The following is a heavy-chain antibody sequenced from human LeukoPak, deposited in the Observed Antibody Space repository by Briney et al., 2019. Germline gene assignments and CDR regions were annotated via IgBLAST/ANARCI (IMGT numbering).Heavy chain of an antibody. D-gene: IGHD3-10*01. Sequence: SETLSHTCTVSGVSISSYYWSWIRQPPGKGLEWIGYIYYSGSTNYNPSLKSRVTISVDTSKNQFSLKLSSVTAADTAVYYCARDSGYYGSGSFDYWGQGTLVTVSS. CDR3: ARDSGYYGSGSFDY. V-gene: IGHV4-59*08. CDR2: IYYSGST. CDR1: GVSISSYY. J-gene: IGHJ4*02.